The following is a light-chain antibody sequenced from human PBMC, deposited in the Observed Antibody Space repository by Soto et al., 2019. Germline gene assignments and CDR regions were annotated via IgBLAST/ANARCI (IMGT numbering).Light chain of an antibody. J-gene: IGKJ1*01. CDR3: QQYGGSPRT. CDR1: QSVSSGY. V-gene: IGKV3-20*01. CDR2: DAS. Sequence: EIVLTQSPGTLSLSQGERGTLSCRASQSVSSGYLAWYQQKPGQAPRLLIYDASSRATGIPDRFSGSGSGTDFTLTISRLEPEDFAVYYCQQYGGSPRTFGQGTKVDIK.